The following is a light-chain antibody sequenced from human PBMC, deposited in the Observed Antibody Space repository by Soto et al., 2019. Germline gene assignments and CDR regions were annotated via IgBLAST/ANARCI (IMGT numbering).Light chain of an antibody. J-gene: IGKJ4*01. CDR1: QDISSY. CDR3: QQLSGYPLT. CDR2: AAS. Sequence: IQLTQSPSSLSAYVGDRVTITCRASQDISSYLAWYQQKPGRAPKLLIHAASILQSGVPSRFSGSGSETDFTLTISNLQPEDFASYYCQQLSGYPLTFGGGTKVDIK. V-gene: IGKV1-9*01.